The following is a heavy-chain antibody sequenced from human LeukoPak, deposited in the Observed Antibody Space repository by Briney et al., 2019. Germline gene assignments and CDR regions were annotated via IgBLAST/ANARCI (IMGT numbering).Heavy chain of an antibody. CDR1: GGSISSYY. CDR2: INCSGNT. Sequence: PSETLSLTCTVSGGSISSYYWNWIRQPPGKGLEWIGYINCSGNTNYNPSLKSRVTISVDTSKNQFSLKLSSVTAADTAVYYCAGDTYGRDYWGQGTLVTVSS. V-gene: IGHV4-59*12. CDR3: AGDTYGRDY. D-gene: IGHD3-10*01. J-gene: IGHJ4*02.